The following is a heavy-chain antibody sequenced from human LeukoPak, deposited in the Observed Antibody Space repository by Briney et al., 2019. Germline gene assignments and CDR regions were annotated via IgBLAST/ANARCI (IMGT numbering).Heavy chain of an antibody. Sequence: GGSLRLSCAASGFTFSSYWMSWVRQAPGKGLEWVANIKQDGSEKYYVDSVKGRFTISRDNAKNSLYLQMNSLRAEDTAVYYCARDNNIVVVVAAYYMVVWGKGTTVTVSS. CDR1: GFTFSSYW. D-gene: IGHD2-15*01. CDR3: ARDNNIVVVVAAYYMVV. CDR2: IKQDGSEK. V-gene: IGHV3-7*01. J-gene: IGHJ6*03.